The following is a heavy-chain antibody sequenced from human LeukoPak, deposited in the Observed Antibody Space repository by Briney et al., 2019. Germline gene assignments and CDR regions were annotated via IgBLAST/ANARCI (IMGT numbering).Heavy chain of an antibody. Sequence: AGGSLRLSCAASGFTFSSYAMHWVRQAPGKGLEWVAVISYDGSNKYYADSVKGRFTISRDNSKNTLYLQMNSLRAEDTAVYYCARGNIVVVPAAIPGPYNWFDPWGQGTLVTVSS. CDR1: GFTFSSYA. V-gene: IGHV3-30-3*01. D-gene: IGHD2-2*02. J-gene: IGHJ5*02. CDR2: ISYDGSNK. CDR3: ARGNIVVVPAAIPGPYNWFDP.